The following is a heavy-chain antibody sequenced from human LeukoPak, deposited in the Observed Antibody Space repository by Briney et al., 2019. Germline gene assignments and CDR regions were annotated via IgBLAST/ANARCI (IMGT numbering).Heavy chain of an antibody. CDR1: GFTFSTYA. J-gene: IGHJ4*02. CDR3: AREKRTMAVVNDY. V-gene: IGHV3-21*06. D-gene: IGHD2-15*01. Sequence: GGSLRLSCAASGFTFSTYAMNWVRQAPGKGLEWVSSISGNSDYIYYAESLKGRFTISRDNAKNLLYLRLNSLREEDTAVYYCAREKRTMAVVNDYWGQGTLVIVSS. CDR2: ISGNSDYI.